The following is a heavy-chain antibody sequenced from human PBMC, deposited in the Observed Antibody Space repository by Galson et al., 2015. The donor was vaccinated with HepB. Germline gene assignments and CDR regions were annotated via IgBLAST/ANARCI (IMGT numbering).Heavy chain of an antibody. D-gene: IGHD3-16*02. J-gene: IGHJ3*02. V-gene: IGHV3-33*01. Sequence: SLRLSCAASGFTFSSYGMHWVRQAPGKGLEWVAVIWYDGSNKYYADSVKGRFTISRDNSKNTLYLQMNSLRAEDTAVYYCARPFGGVIARKNDAFDIWGQGTMVTVSS. CDR2: IWYDGSNK. CDR1: GFTFSSYG. CDR3: ARPFGGVIARKNDAFDI.